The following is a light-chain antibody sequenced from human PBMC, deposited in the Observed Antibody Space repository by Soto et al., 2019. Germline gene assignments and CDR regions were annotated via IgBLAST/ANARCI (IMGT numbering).Light chain of an antibody. V-gene: IGLV2-11*01. CDR2: DVT. CDR1: SSDVGAYNF. J-gene: IGLJ3*02. CDR3: SSYAGSYTLV. Sequence: QSALTQPRSVSASPGQSVTISCTGTSSDVGAYNFVSWYQQHPGKVPKLMIYDVTKRPSGVPDRFSGSKSGNTASLTISGLQAEDEADYYCSSYAGSYTLVFAGGTKLTVL.